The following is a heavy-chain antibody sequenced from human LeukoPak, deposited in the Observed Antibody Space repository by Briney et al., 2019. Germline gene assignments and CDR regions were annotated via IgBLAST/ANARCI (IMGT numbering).Heavy chain of an antibody. CDR1: GGTFSSYS. D-gene: IGHD5-12*01. Sequence: ASVKVSCKASGGTFSSYSMNWVRQAPGKGLEWVSSISSSSSYIYYADSVKGRFTISRDNAKNSLYLQMNSLRAEDTAVYYCEASEWLRQKSDYWSQGTLVTVSS. CDR3: EASEWLRQKSDY. J-gene: IGHJ4*02. V-gene: IGHV3-21*01. CDR2: ISSSSSYI.